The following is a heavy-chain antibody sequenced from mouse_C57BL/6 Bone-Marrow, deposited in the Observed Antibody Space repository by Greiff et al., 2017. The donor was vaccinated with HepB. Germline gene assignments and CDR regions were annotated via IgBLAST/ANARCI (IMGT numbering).Heavy chain of an antibody. J-gene: IGHJ2*01. CDR1: GYTFTDYE. V-gene: IGHV1-15*01. D-gene: IGHD1-1*01. Sequence: QVQLQQSGAELVRPGASVKLSCKASGYTFTDYEMHWVKQTPVHGLEWIGAIDPETGGTAYNQKVKGKAILTADKSSSTAYMELRSLTSEDSAVDYCTRSDTTVVANPYYFDYWGQGTTLTVSS. CDR2: IDPETGGT. CDR3: TRSDTTVVANPYYFDY.